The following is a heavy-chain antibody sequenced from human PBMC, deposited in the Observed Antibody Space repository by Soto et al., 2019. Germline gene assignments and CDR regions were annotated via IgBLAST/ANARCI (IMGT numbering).Heavy chain of an antibody. CDR2: TYYRSKWYN. V-gene: IGHV6-1*01. J-gene: IGHJ3*02. CDR3: ARGPPYYDFWSGYPQNDAFGI. D-gene: IGHD3-3*01. CDR1: GDSVSSNSAA. Sequence: PSQTLSLTCAISGDSVSSNSAAWNWIRQSPSRGLEWLGRTYYRSKWYNDYAVSVKSRITINPDTSKNQFSLQLNSVTPEDTAVYYCARGPPYYDFWSGYPQNDAFGIWGQGTMVTVSS.